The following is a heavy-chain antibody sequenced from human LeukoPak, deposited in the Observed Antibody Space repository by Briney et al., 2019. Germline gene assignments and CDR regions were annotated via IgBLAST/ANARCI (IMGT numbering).Heavy chain of an antibody. CDR2: IRYDGSNK. CDR1: GFTFSSYG. V-gene: IGHV3-30*02. D-gene: IGHD3-22*01. CDR3: AKDLTFYYDSSGYQFDY. Sequence: GGSLRLSCAASGFTFSSYGMHWVRQAPGKGLEWVAFIRYDGSNKYYADSVKGRFTISRDNSKNTLYLQMNSLRAEDTAVYYCAKDLTFYYDSSGYQFDYWSQGTLVTVSS. J-gene: IGHJ4*02.